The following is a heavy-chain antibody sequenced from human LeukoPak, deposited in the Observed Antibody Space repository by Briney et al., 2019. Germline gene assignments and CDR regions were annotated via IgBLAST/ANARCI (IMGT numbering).Heavy chain of an antibody. Sequence: SETLSLTCTVSSGSISSYYWSWIRQPPGKGLEWIGYIYYSGSTNYNPSLKSRVTISVDTSKNQFSLKLSSVTAADTAVYYCARQVGATTELDYWGQGTLVTVSS. J-gene: IGHJ4*02. V-gene: IGHV4-59*08. CDR3: ARQVGATTELDY. CDR2: IYYSGST. CDR1: SGSISSYY. D-gene: IGHD1-26*01.